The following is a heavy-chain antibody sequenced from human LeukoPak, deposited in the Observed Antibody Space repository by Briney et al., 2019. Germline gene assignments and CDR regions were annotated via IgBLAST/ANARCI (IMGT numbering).Heavy chain of an antibody. J-gene: IGHJ3*02. CDR1: GYTFTSYD. V-gene: IGHV1-69*04. CDR3: ARGGYVDAFDI. CDR2: IIPIFGIA. Sequence: SVKVSCKASGYTFTSYDINWVRQATGQGLEWMGRIIPIFGIANYAQKFQGRVTITADKSTSTAYMELSSLRSEDTAVYYCARGGYVDAFDIWGQGTMVTVSS. D-gene: IGHD2-2*01.